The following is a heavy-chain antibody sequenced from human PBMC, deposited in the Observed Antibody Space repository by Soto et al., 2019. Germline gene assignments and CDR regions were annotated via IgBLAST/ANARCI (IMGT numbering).Heavy chain of an antibody. CDR1: GFTFSSYG. J-gene: IGHJ6*02. D-gene: IGHD6-13*01. CDR2: ISYDGSNK. Sequence: GGSLRLSCAASGFTFSSYGMHWVRQAPGKGLEWVAVISYDGSNKYYADSVKGRFTISRDNSKNTLYLQMNSLRAEDTAVYYCAKDYLASNSSSWYYFYYYYYGMDVWGQGTTVTVSS. CDR3: AKDYLASNSSSWYYFYYYYYGMDV. V-gene: IGHV3-30*18.